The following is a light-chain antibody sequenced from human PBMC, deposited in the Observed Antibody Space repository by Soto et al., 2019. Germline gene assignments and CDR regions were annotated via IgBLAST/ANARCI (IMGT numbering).Light chain of an antibody. CDR3: SSYTTSSTVV. V-gene: IGLV2-14*01. CDR2: DVT. J-gene: IGLJ2*01. CDR1: SSDVGGYIY. Sequence: QSALTQPASVSGSPGQSITISCTGTSSDVGGYIYVSWYQQHPATAPKLVISDVTNRPSGISNRFSGSKSGNRASLTISGLQAEDEADYSCSSYTTSSTVVFGGGTKLTVL.